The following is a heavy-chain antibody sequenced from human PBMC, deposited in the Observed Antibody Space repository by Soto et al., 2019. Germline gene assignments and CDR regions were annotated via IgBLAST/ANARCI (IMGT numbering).Heavy chain of an antibody. J-gene: IGHJ6*03. CDR1: GFTFSRFA. V-gene: IGHV3-30*18. D-gene: IGHD1-26*01. Sequence: SGGGVVQPGTSLRLSCIASGFTFSRFAIHWVRQAPGKGLEWVAVISYDGTNKYYGAFVKGRFSLSRDDSENTAYLQMNSLRPDDTALYYCAKDSSLGFYMDVWGRGTTVTVSS. CDR2: ISYDGTNK. CDR3: AKDSSLGFYMDV.